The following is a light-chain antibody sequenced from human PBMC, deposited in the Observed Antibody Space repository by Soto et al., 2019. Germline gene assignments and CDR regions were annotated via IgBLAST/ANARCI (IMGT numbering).Light chain of an antibody. CDR2: GNN. V-gene: IGLV1-40*01. CDR1: SSNIGAGYD. J-gene: IGLJ3*02. Sequence: QSVLTQPPSVSGAPGQRVTISCTGSSSNIGAGYDVHWYQQVPGTAPKLLISGNNNRPSGVPDRFSGSKSGTSASLAITGIKAEDEADYYCQSYDSSLSAWVFGGGTKVTVL. CDR3: QSYDSSLSAWV.